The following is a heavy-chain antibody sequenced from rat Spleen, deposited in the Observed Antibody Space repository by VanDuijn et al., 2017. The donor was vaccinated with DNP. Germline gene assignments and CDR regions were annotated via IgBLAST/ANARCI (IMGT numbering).Heavy chain of an antibody. J-gene: IGHJ2*01. D-gene: IGHD1-12*03. V-gene: IGHV2-32*01. CDR3: ARDWGTLMVLPFDY. CDR1: GFSLTNYH. CDR2: MLTDGDT. Sequence: QVQLKESGPGLVQPSQTLSLTCTVSGFSLTNYHVHWIRQPPGKGLEWMGVMLTDGDTSYNSALRSRLRIIRDTSKSQVFLEMSSLQTEDTATYYCARDWGTLMVLPFDYWGRGVIVTVAS.